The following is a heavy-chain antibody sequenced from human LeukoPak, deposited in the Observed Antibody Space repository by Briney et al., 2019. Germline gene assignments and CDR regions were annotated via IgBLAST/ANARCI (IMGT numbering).Heavy chain of an antibody. CDR2: INHSGST. D-gene: IGHD3-10*01. CDR1: GGSFSGYY. V-gene: IGHV4-34*01. Sequence: SETLSLTCAVYGGSFSGYYWSWIRQPPGKGLEWIGEINHSGSTNYNPSLKSRVTISVDTSKNQFSLKLSSVAAADTAVYYCARRGITMVRGVIGYYHYYGMDVWGQGTTVTVSS. CDR3: ARRGITMVRGVIGYYHYYGMDV. J-gene: IGHJ6*02.